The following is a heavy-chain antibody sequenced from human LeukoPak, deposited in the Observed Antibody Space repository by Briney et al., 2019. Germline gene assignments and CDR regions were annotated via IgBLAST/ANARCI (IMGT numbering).Heavy chain of an antibody. J-gene: IGHJ4*02. CDR2: IWCDGSNK. V-gene: IGHV3-33*01. CDR1: GFTFSSYG. CDR3: ARDPGDTGVDY. D-gene: IGHD5-18*01. Sequence: GGSLRLSCAASGFTFSSYGMHWVRQAPGKGLEWVAVIWCDGSNKYYADSVKGRFTISRDNSKNTLYLQMNSLRAEDTAVYYCARDPGDTGVDYWGQETLVTVSS.